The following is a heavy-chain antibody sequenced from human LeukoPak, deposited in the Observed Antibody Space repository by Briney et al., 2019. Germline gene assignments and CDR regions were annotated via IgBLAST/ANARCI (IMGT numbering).Heavy chain of an antibody. V-gene: IGHV3-23*01. CDR1: GFTFSSYG. CDR2: ISGSGGST. J-gene: IGHJ4*02. CDR3: AKDSRITMVRGSHFDY. Sequence: GGSLSLSCAASGFTFSSYGMSWVRQAPGKGLEWVSAISGSGGSTYYADSVKGRFTISRDNSKNTLYLQMNSLRAEDTAVYYCAKDSRITMVRGSHFDYWGQGTLVTVSS. D-gene: IGHD3-10*01.